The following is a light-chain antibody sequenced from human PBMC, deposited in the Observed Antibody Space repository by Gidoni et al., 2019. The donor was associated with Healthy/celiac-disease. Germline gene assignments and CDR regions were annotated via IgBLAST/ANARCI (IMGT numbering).Light chain of an antibody. CDR2: DAS. V-gene: IGKV3-11*01. J-gene: IGKJ1*01. Sequence: VLTQSPATLSLSPGERATLSCRASQSVSSYLAWYHQKPGQAPRLLIYDASNRATGIPARFSGSGSGTGFTLTISSLEPEDCAVYYCQQRSNWPPWTFXXXTKVEIK. CDR1: QSVSSY. CDR3: QQRSNWPPWT.